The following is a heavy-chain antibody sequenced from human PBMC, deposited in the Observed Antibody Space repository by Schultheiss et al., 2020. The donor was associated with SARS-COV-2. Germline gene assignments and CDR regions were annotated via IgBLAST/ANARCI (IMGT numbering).Heavy chain of an antibody. CDR2: IWYDGSNK. D-gene: IGHD3-16*01. Sequence: GGSLRLSCAASGFTFSSYWMHWVRQVPGKGLEWVAVIWYDGSNKYYADSVRGRFTIYRDNSESTVYLQMNSLRADDTAVYFCARRSGGSKDSWGQGTLVTVSS. V-gene: IGHV3-33*08. CDR1: GFTFSSYW. J-gene: IGHJ4*02. CDR3: ARRSGGSKDS.